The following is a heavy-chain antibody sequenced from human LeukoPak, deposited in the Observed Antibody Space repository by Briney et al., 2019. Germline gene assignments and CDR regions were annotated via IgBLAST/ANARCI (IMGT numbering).Heavy chain of an antibody. V-gene: IGHV1-69*01. Sequence: ASVKVSCKASGGTFSSYAISWVRQAPGQGLEWMGGXXXXXGTANYAQKFQGRVTITADESTSTAYMELSSLRSEDTAVYYCARPETKLELPYYYYYYGMDVWGQGTTVTVSS. CDR1: GGTFSSYA. D-gene: IGHD1-7*01. CDR3: ARPETKLELPYYYYYYGMDV. J-gene: IGHJ6*02. CDR2: XXXXXGTA.